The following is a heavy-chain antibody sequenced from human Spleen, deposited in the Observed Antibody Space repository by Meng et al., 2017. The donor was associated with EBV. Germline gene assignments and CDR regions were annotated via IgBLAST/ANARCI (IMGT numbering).Heavy chain of an antibody. V-gene: IGHV1-3*01. CDR3: ARDPNGDYAFDS. J-gene: IGHJ4*02. D-gene: IGHD4-17*01. CDR2: INAGNGNT. CDR1: GYTFTSYV. Sequence: QVQLVQSGAEVKKPGASVKVSCKASGYTFTSYVMHWVRQAPGQRLEWVGWINAGNGNTKYSQKFQGRVTITRDTSASTAYMELSSLRSEDTAVYYCARDPNGDYAFDSWGQGTLVTVSS.